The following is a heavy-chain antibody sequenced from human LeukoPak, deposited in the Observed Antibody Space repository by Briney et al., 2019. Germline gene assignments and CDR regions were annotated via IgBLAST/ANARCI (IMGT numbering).Heavy chain of an antibody. CDR1: GGSISSSSYY. D-gene: IGHD3-10*01. CDR3: ARHASVLWFGGVTYYFDY. Sequence: PSETLSLTCTVSGGSISSSSYYWGWIRQPPGKGLEWIGSIYYSGSTYYNPSLKSRVTISVDTSKNQFSLKLSSVTAADTAVYYCARHASVLWFGGVTYYFDYWGQGTLVTVSS. V-gene: IGHV4-39*01. CDR2: IYYSGST. J-gene: IGHJ4*02.